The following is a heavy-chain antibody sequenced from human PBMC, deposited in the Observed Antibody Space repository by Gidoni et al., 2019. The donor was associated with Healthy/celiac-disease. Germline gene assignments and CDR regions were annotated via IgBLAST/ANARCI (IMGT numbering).Heavy chain of an antibody. CDR3: AKALSLGELRLDYGMDV. Sequence: EVQLLESGGGLVQPGGSLRLSCAASGFTFSSYAMSWVRRAPGKGLEWVSAISGSGGSTDYADAVKGRFTISRDNSKNTLYLQMNSLRAEDTAVYYCAKALSLGELRLDYGMDVWGQGTTVTVSS. CDR2: ISGSGGST. J-gene: IGHJ6*02. D-gene: IGHD1-26*01. CDR1: GFTFSSYA. V-gene: IGHV3-23*01.